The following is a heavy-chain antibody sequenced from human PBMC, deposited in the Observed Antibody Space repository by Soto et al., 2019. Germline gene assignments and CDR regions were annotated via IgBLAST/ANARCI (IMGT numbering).Heavy chain of an antibody. D-gene: IGHD2-15*01. Sequence: QVQLVQSGAEVKKPGASVKVSCKASGYTFTSYGISWVLQAPGQGLEWMGWISAYNGNTNYAQKLQGRVTMTTDTSTSTVYMELRSLRSDDTAVYYCARDRQVAATPPEYFQHWGQGTLVTVSS. V-gene: IGHV1-18*01. CDR1: GYTFTSYG. CDR2: ISAYNGNT. CDR3: ARDRQVAATPPEYFQH. J-gene: IGHJ1*01.